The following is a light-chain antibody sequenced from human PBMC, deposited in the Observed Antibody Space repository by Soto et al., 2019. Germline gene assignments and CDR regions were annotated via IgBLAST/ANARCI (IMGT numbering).Light chain of an antibody. CDR2: AAS. CDR1: QDISRY. Sequence: QVTKSPSSLSASVRDRVTITCRASQDISRYLAWYQQKPGKAPTLLIYAASTLQSGVPSRFSGSGFGTDFTLTISSLQAEDFASYYCQQLRSYPSTFGGGTKVDNK. J-gene: IGKJ4*01. CDR3: QQLRSYPST. V-gene: IGKV1-9*01.